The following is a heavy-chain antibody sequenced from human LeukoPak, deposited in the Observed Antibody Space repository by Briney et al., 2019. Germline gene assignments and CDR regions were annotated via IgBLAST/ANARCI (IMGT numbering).Heavy chain of an antibody. D-gene: IGHD2-2*01. Sequence: GGSLRLSCAASGFTFSSYSMNWVRQAPGKGLEGVSSISSSSTYIYYADSVKGRFTISRDNAENSLYLQMNSLRAEDTAVYYCARDLYCSSTSCYSSSQYFQHWGQGTLVTVSS. CDR1: GFTFSSYS. CDR3: ARDLYCSSTSCYSSSQYFQH. V-gene: IGHV3-21*01. CDR2: ISSSSTYI. J-gene: IGHJ1*01.